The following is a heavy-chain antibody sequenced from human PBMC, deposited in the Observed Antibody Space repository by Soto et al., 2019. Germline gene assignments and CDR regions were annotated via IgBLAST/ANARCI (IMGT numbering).Heavy chain of an antibody. CDR1: RFTFSSYA. CDR3: ARAPSVSTTWDS. V-gene: IGHV3-23*05. J-gene: IGHJ5*01. Sequence: GGSLRLSCAASRFTFSSYAMSWVRQAPGKGLEWVSAFYSGGKTYYADSVKGRFTISIDNAKNTVDLQMDSLSVEDTATYYCARAPSVSTTWDSWGQGTQVTVSS. CDR2: FYSGGKT.